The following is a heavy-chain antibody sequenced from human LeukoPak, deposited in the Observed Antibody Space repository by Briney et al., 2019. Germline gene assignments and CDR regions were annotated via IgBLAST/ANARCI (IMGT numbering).Heavy chain of an antibody. D-gene: IGHD2-2*01. J-gene: IGHJ6*03. CDR3: ARDPDCSSTSCRDGSRYYYYMDV. CDR1: GGSISSSNW. Sequence: PSETLSLTCAVSGGSISSSNWWSWVRQPPGKGLEWIGEIYHSGSTNYNPSLKSRVTISVDTSKNQFSLKLSSVTAADTAVYYCARDPDCSSTSCRDGSRYYYYMDVWGKGTTVTVSS. CDR2: IYHSGST. V-gene: IGHV4-4*02.